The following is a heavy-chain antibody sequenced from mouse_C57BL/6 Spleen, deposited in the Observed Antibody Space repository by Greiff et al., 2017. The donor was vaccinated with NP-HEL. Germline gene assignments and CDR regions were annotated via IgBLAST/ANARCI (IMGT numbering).Heavy chain of an antibody. J-gene: IGHJ2*01. V-gene: IGHV1-15*01. CDR2: IDPETGGT. CDR1: GYTFTDYD. D-gene: IGHD1-1*01. Sequence: VQLQQSGAELVRPGASVTLSCKASGYTFTDYDMHWVKQTPVHGLEWIGAIDPETGGTAYNQKFKGKAILTADKSSSTAYMELRSLTSEDSAVYYCTTGSSPYFDYWGQGTTLTVSS. CDR3: TTGSSPYFDY.